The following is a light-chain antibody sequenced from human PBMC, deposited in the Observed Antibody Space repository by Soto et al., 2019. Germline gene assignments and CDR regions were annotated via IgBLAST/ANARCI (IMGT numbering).Light chain of an antibody. CDR3: MQGTHWPPT. Sequence: DVVMTQSPLSLSVTLGQPASISCRSSQSIVYSDGNAYLNWFQQRPGQSPRRLIYRASNRDSGVPDRFSGSWSGTDFTLQISRVEAEDVGVYYCMQGTHWPPTFGRGTRVEIK. CDR2: RAS. V-gene: IGKV2-30*01. CDR1: QSIVYSDGNAY. J-gene: IGKJ1*01.